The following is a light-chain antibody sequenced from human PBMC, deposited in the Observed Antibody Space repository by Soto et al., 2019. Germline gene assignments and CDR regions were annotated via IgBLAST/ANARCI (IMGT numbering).Light chain of an antibody. CDR3: QLSGFLPIT. CDR1: QSVSSSY. CDR2: GAS. Sequence: SPGTLSLTPKERATLSCRASQSVSSSYLAWYQQKPGQAPRLLIYGASSRATGIPDRFSGSGSGTDFTLTISRLEPEDFTLYYCQLSGFLPITFAQGGLLEIK. J-gene: IGKJ5*01. V-gene: IGKV3-20*01.